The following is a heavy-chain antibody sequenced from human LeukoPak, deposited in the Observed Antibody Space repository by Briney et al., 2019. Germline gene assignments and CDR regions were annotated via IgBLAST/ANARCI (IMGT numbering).Heavy chain of an antibody. V-gene: IGHV1-2*02. D-gene: IGHD5-24*01. Sequence: ASVKVSCKASGYTFTGHYIHWVRQAPGQGLEWMGWINPKNAGTNYAQKFQGRVTMTRDTSTGTAYMELSRLRSDDAAVYYCAREFEDGNNSEYYSDYWGQGTLVTVSS. CDR2: INPKNAGT. CDR1: GYTFTGHY. CDR3: AREFEDGNNSEYYSDY. J-gene: IGHJ4*02.